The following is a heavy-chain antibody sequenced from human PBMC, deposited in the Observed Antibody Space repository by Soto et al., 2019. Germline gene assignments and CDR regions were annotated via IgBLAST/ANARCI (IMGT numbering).Heavy chain of an antibody. V-gene: IGHV1-8*02. J-gene: IGHJ6*03. D-gene: IGHD3-3*01. CDR3: ARGLDYDFWSGYYEPFYMDV. CDR2: MNPNNGNT. CDR1: GYTFTDYY. Sequence: ASVKVSCKASGYTFTDYYIQWVRQAPGQGPEWMGWMNPNNGNTGYAQKFQGRVTMTRNTSISTAYMELSSLRSEDTAVYYCARGLDYDFWSGYYEPFYMDVWGKGTTVTVSS.